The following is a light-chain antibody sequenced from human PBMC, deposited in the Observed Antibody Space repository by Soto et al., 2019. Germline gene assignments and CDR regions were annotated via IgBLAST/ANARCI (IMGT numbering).Light chain of an antibody. CDR2: DVS. Sequence: QSVLTQPASVSGSPGQSITISCTGTSSDVGGYNCVSWYQQHPGKAPKLMIYDVSNRPSGVSNRFSGSKSGNTASLTISGLQAEDEADYYCSSYTSSSTPLVFGTGTKLTVL. J-gene: IGLJ1*01. CDR3: SSYTSSSTPLV. CDR1: SSDVGGYNC. V-gene: IGLV2-14*01.